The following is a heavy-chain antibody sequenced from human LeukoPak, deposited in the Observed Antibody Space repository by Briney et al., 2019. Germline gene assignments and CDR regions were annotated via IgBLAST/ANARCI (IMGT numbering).Heavy chain of an antibody. CDR1: GFTFSSYG. V-gene: IGHV3-30*18. J-gene: IGHJ6*02. CDR3: AKDLGVTIFGVVIYGMDV. D-gene: IGHD3-3*01. CDR2: ISYDGSNK. Sequence: GRSLRLSCAASGFTFSSYGMHWVRQAPGKGLEWVAVISYDGSNKYYADSVKGRFTISRGNSKNTLYLQMNSLRAEDTAVYYCAKDLGVTIFGVVIYGMDVWGQGTTVTVSS.